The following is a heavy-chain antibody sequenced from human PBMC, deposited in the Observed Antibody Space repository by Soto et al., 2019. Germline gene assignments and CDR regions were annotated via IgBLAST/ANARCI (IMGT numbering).Heavy chain of an antibody. Sequence: QVQLVQSGAEVKKPGASVKVSCKASGYTFTSYGISWVRQAPGQGLEWMGWISAYHGNTNYAQKLQGRVSMTTDTSTSTAYMELRSLRSDDTAVYYCARVRSPYYYDSSGRFDYWGQGSLVTVSS. CDR2: ISAYHGNT. D-gene: IGHD3-22*01. CDR3: ARVRSPYYYDSSGRFDY. J-gene: IGHJ4*02. V-gene: IGHV1-18*01. CDR1: GYTFTSYG.